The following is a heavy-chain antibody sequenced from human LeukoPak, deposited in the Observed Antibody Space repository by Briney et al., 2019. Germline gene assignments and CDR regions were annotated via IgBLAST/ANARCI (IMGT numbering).Heavy chain of an antibody. D-gene: IGHD3-3*01. CDR2: MNSNCGNT. CDR1: GYTFTSYD. V-gene: IGHV1-8*01. CDR3: AIGFGRTIFGVVTAIDY. J-gene: IGHJ4*02. Sequence: ASVKVSFKASGYTFTSYDINWVGQATGRELEGMGWMNSNCGNTGYAHKFQGRVNMTRNTSISTAYMELCSMRSEDTAVYYCAIGFGRTIFGVVTAIDYWGQGTLVTVSS.